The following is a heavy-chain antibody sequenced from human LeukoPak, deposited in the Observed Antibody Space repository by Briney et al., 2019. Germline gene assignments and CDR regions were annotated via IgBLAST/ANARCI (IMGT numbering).Heavy chain of an antibody. CDR2: ISSSRSYI. D-gene: IGHD6-13*01. V-gene: IGHV3-21*01. CDR1: GFTFGDYG. J-gene: IGHJ4*02. Sequence: KSGGSLRLSCAASGFTFGDYGMSWVRQAPGKGLEWVSFISSSRSYIYYADSVKGRFTISRDNAKNSLYLQMNSLRAEDTAVYYCARFIAAPYYFDYWGRGTLVTVSS. CDR3: ARFIAAPYYFDY.